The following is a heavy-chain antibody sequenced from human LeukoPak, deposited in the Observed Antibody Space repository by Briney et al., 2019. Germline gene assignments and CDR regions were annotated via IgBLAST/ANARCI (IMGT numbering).Heavy chain of an antibody. Sequence: GESLKISCNGSGYXFTTYWITWVRQMPGKGLEWIGRIDPSDSYTNYSPSFQGHVSISADKSISTAYLQWSSLKASDTAIYYCARDANLKYLDNWGQGTLVTVSS. CDR2: IDPSDSYT. CDR3: ARDANLKYLDN. D-gene: IGHD6-6*01. V-gene: IGHV5-10-1*01. CDR1: GYXFTTYW. J-gene: IGHJ4*02.